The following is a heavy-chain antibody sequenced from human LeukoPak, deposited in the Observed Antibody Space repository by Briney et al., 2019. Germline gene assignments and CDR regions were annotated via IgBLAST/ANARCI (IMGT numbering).Heavy chain of an antibody. V-gene: IGHV4-61*02. CDR2: LFPGGNT. CDR3: AGNRDAYFLNAFDI. J-gene: IGHJ3*02. Sequence: SQTLSLTCTVSGGSLSSGTYYWIWMRQPAGKGLEWIGRLFPGGNTYFNPSLKSRVAISVDSYKNQFSLTLSSVTAADTAVYYCAGNRDAYFLNAFDIWAQGTMVTVSS. CDR1: GGSLSSGTYY. D-gene: IGHD5-24*01.